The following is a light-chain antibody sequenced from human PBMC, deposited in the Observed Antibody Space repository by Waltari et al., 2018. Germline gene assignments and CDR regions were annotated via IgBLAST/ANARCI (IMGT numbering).Light chain of an antibody. Sequence: EIVLTQSPGTLSLSPGERATLSCRASQSVSSTYLGWYQQKPGQAPRLLIYGASNRATGIPDRFSGSGSGTDFTLTSSRLATEDFAVYYCQQSGSSPYTFGQGTKLGIK. CDR2: GAS. CDR1: QSVSSTY. J-gene: IGKJ2*01. V-gene: IGKV3-20*01. CDR3: QQSGSSPYT.